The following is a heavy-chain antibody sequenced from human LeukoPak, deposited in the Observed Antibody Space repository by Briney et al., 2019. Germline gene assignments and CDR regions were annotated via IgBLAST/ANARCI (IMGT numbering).Heavy chain of an antibody. CDR1: GFTFSSSA. CDR3: ARDVEGTGWPYYGLDV. J-gene: IGHJ6*02. D-gene: IGHD6-19*01. V-gene: IGHV3-73*01. Sequence: GGSLKLSCAASGFTFSSSAVHWVRHASGKGLEWVGRVRSKANSYSTAYAASVKCRITISRDDSKNTAYLQMNSLTADDTAVYYCARDVEGTGWPYYGLDVWGQGTTVTVSS. CDR2: VRSKANSYST.